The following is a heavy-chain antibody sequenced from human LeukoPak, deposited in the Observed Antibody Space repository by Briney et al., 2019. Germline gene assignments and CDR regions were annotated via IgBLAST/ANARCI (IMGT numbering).Heavy chain of an antibody. D-gene: IGHD3-10*01. CDR3: ARVGYYGSGTRAFDI. Sequence: TLXLTXTVSGGSISSGDYYWSWIRQPPXKGLEWIGYIYYSGSTYYNPSLKSRVTISVDTSKNQFSLKLSSVTAADTAVYYCARVGYYGSGTRAFDIWGQGTMVTVSS. CDR1: GGSISSGDYY. J-gene: IGHJ3*02. V-gene: IGHV4-30-4*01. CDR2: IYYSGST.